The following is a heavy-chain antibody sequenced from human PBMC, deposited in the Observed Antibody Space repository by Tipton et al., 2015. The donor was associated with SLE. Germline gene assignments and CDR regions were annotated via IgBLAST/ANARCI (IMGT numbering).Heavy chain of an antibody. D-gene: IGHD3-22*01. V-gene: IGHV3-15*01. CDR2: IKSKTDGGTT. Sequence: AVSGFTFSNAWMSWVRQAPGKGLEWVGRIKSKTDGGTTDYAAPVKGRFTNSRDDSKKTLYLQMNSLKTEDTAVYYCTTNYDSTGFEYAFDIWGQGTMVTVSS. J-gene: IGHJ3*02. CDR1: GFTFSNAW. CDR3: TTNYDSTGFEYAFDI.